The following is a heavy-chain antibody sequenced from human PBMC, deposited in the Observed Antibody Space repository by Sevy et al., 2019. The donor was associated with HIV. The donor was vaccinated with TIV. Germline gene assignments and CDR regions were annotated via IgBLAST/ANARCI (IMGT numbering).Heavy chain of an antibody. V-gene: IGHV3-30*02. J-gene: IGHJ6*02. CDR1: GCTFSNYG. CDR2: IRYDGSNK. CDR3: AKEPVMVVDYYSMDV. D-gene: IGHD2-8*02. Sequence: GGSLRLSCAASGCTFSNYGMHWVRQAPGKGLEWVAFIRYDGSNKKNADSVKGRFTISRDNSKNTLYLQMNSLRPEDTAVYYCAKEPVMVVDYYSMDVWSQGTTVTVSS.